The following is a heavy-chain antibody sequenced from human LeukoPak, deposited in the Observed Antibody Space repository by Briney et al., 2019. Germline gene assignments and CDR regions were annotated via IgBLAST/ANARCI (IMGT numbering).Heavy chain of an antibody. CDR3: TRDVRYCSGGSPDCGMDV. D-gene: IGHD2-15*01. J-gene: IGHJ6*02. Sequence: MTSETLSLTCTVSGGSISSSSYYWGWIRQPPGKGLEWIGSIYYSGSTYYNPSLKSRVTISVDTSKNQFSLKLSSLTAADTAVYYCTRDVRYCSGGSPDCGMDVWGQGTTVTVSS. CDR1: GGSISSSSYY. CDR2: IYYSGST. V-gene: IGHV4-39*07.